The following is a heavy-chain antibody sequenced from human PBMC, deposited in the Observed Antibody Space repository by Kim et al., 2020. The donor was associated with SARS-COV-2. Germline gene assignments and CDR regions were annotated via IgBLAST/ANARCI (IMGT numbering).Heavy chain of an antibody. Sequence: GGSLRLSCSASGFTFSDYAMHWVRQAPGKGLQYVSGISSNGGSTYYADSGKGRFTISRDNSKNTLYLQMSSLRAEDTAVYYCVKELGQCSSTSCYDFDPFGPGTPLSPSS. D-gene: IGHD2-2*01. V-gene: IGHV3-64D*09. CDR1: GFTFSDYA. CDR3: VKELGQCSSTSCYDFDP. J-gene: IGHJ5*02. CDR2: ISSNGGST.